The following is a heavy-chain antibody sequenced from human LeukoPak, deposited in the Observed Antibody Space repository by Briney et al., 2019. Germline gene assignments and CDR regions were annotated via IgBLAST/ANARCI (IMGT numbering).Heavy chain of an antibody. J-gene: IGHJ3*02. D-gene: IGHD3-10*01. CDR3: ASGGPYYGSGSPDAFDI. CDR1: GFTFSSCW. CDR2: IYYSGST. Sequence: KSGGSLRLSCAASGFTFSSCWMSWVRQAPGKGLEWIGSIYYSGSTYYNPSLKSRVTISVDTSKNQFSLKLSSVTAADTAVYYCASGGPYYGSGSPDAFDIWGQGTMVTVSS. V-gene: IGHV4-39*01.